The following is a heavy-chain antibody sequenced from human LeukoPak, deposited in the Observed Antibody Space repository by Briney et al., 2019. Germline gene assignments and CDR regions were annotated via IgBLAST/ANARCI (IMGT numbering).Heavy chain of an antibody. J-gene: IGHJ4*02. D-gene: IGHD1-1*01. CDR2: IVVGSGNT. CDR3: AAIHYAQTGYFDY. Sequence: SVRVSYKASGFTFTSSAMQGVRQGREQSLEWIGWIVVGSGNTNYTQKFQERVTITRDMSTSTAYMELSKLRSEDTAVYYCAAIHYAQTGYFDYWGQGTLVTVSS. V-gene: IGHV1-58*02. CDR1: GFTFTSSA.